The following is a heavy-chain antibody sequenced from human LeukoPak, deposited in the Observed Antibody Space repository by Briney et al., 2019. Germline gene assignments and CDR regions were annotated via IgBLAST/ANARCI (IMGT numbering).Heavy chain of an antibody. Sequence: GESLKISCKGSGDNFTIYWIAWVRQMPGKGLEWMGIIWPDDSETRYSPSFQAHVAMSVDKSINTAYLQWSSLRASDPATYFCARQPIDYGPDFWGQGTLVAVPS. D-gene: IGHD4/OR15-4a*01. CDR3: ARQPIDYGPDF. CDR2: IWPDDSET. CDR1: GDNFTIYW. V-gene: IGHV5-51*01. J-gene: IGHJ4*02.